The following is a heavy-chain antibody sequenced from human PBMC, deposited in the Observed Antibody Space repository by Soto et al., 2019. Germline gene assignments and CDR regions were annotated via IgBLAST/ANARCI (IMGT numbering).Heavy chain of an antibody. CDR1: GFTFSNYA. D-gene: IGHD3-3*01. J-gene: IGHJ4*02. V-gene: IGHV3-23*01. CDR2: ISGSGGST. Sequence: GGSLRLSCAASGFTFSNYAMSWVRQAPGKGLEWVSAISGSGGSTYYADSVKGRFTISRDNSKNTLYLQMNSLRAEDTAVYYCAKDLGYDFWSGYYGFDYWGQGPLVTVSS. CDR3: AKDLGYDFWSGYYGFDY.